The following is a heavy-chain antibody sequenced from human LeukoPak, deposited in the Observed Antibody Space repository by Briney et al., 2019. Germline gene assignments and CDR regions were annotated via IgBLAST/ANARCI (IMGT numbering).Heavy chain of an antibody. J-gene: IGHJ3*02. CDR2: IYYSGST. V-gene: IGHV4-59*12. CDR1: GGSISSYY. D-gene: IGHD1-26*01. CDR3: ARDLSGYYVRAFDI. Sequence: SETLSLTCTVSGGSISSYYWSWIRQPPGKGLEWIGYIYYSGSTNYNPSLKSRVTISVDTSKNQFSLKLSSVTAADTAVYYCARDLSGYYVRAFDIWGQGTMVTVSS.